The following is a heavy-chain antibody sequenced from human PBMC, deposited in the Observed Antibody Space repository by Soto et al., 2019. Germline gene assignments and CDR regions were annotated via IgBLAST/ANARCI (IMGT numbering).Heavy chain of an antibody. CDR2: IYYSGST. V-gene: IGHV4-59*01. CDR1: GGSXSSYY. Sequence: PXETLSLTCTVSGGSXSSYYWSWIRQPPGKGLEWIGYIYYSGSTNYNPSLKSRVTISVDTSKNQFSLKLSSVTAADTAVYYCARVYGDSGDDYFDYWGQGTLVTVSS. J-gene: IGHJ4*02. D-gene: IGHD4-17*01. CDR3: ARVYGDSGDDYFDY.